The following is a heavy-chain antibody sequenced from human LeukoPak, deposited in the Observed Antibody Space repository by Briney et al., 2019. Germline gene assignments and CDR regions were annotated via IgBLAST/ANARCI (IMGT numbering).Heavy chain of an antibody. CDR2: INPSGGTT. J-gene: IGHJ4*02. CDR3: ARGLGYCSSTSCYNCDY. D-gene: IGHD2-2*02. V-gene: IGHV1-46*01. Sequence: ASVKVSCKASGYTFTSYFMHWVRQAPGQGLEWMGIINPSGGTTSYAQKFQGRVTMTRDTSTSTVYMDLSSLRSEDTAVYYCARGLGYCSSTSCYNCDYWGQGTLVTVSS. CDR1: GYTFTSYF.